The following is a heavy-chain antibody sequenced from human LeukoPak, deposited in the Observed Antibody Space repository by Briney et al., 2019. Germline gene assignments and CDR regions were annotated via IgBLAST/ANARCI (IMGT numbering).Heavy chain of an antibody. V-gene: IGHV3-7*01. CDR1: GFTFSSFW. D-gene: IGHD3-10*01. CDR2: MNQDGSAK. Sequence: GGSLRLSCAVSGFTFSSFWMAWVRQPPGKGLEWVANMNQDGSAKTYVDSEKGRFTISRDNAKNSLYLQMDSLRAEDTAVYYCARDSRTYGYFWGRGTLVTVSS. CDR3: ARDSRTYGYF. J-gene: IGHJ4*02.